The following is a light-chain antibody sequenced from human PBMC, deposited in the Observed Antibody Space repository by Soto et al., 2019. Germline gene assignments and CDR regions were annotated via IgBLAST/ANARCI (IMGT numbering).Light chain of an antibody. V-gene: IGKV3-15*01. J-gene: IGKJ2*01. CDR1: QSVSSN. CDR2: GAS. CDR3: QQYNNWPYT. Sequence: EIVMTQSPDTLSVSPGERATLSCRASQSVSSNLAWYQQKPGQAPKLLIYGASTRVTGIPARFSGSGSGTEFTLTISSLQSEDFAVYHCQQYNNWPYTFGQGTKLEIK.